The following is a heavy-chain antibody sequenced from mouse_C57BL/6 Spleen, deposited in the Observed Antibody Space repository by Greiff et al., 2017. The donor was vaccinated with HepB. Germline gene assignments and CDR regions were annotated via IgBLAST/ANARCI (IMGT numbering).Heavy chain of an antibody. CDR3: ARSRGDGYYGYFDY. CDR2: IHPNSGST. D-gene: IGHD2-3*01. V-gene: IGHV1-64*01. CDR1: GYTFTSYW. Sequence: QVQLQQPGAELVKPGASVKLSCKASGYTFTSYWMHWVKQRPGQGLEWIGMIHPNSGSTNYNEKFKSKATLTVDKSSSTADMQLSSLTSEDSAVYYCARSRGDGYYGYFDYWGQGTTLTVSS. J-gene: IGHJ2*01.